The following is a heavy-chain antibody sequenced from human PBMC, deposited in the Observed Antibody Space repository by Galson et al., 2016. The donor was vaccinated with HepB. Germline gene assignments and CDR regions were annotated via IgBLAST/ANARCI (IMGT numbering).Heavy chain of an antibody. CDR3: ASGYTSGR. CDR2: TNKDGSER. J-gene: IGHJ4*02. D-gene: IGHD6-19*01. Sequence: SLRLSCAASGFTLSNYWLDWVRQAPGKGPEWVGNTNKDGSERRYPDSVKGRFTISRDNAKNSVYLQMNSLRVEDTAVYFCASGYTSGRWGQGALVTVSS. V-gene: IGHV3-7*01. CDR1: GFTLSNYW.